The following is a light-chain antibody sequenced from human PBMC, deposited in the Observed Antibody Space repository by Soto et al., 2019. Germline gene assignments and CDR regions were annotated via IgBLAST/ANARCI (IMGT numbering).Light chain of an antibody. CDR2: DVS. J-gene: IGLJ1*01. CDR1: SSDVGTYKY. Sequence: QSVLTQPASVSGSPGQSITISCTGTSSDVGTYKYVSWYQQHPGKAPKLMIYDVSNRPSGVSNRFSGSKSGNTASLTISGLQAEDEADYYCSSYTNSSTLVFGTGTKVTVL. CDR3: SSYTNSSTLV. V-gene: IGLV2-14*03.